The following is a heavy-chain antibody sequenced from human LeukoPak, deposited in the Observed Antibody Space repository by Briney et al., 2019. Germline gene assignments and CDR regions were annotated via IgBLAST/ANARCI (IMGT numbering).Heavy chain of an antibody. Sequence: SVKVSCKASGGTFSSYAISWVRQAPGQGLEWMGGIIPIFGTANYAQKFQGRVTITTDESTSTACMELSSLRSEDTAVYYCALGDGYNLSFDYWGQGTLVTVSS. V-gene: IGHV1-69*05. J-gene: IGHJ4*02. CDR2: IIPIFGTA. CDR3: ALGDGYNLSFDY. D-gene: IGHD5-24*01. CDR1: GGTFSSYA.